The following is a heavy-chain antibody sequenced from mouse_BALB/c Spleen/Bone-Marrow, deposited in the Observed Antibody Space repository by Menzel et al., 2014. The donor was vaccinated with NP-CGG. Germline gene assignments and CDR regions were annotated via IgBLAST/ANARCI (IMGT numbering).Heavy chain of an antibody. CDR2: ILPGIGTT. CDR1: GYTFTNYW. V-gene: IGHV1S132*01. Sequence: QVQLKQSGAELVKPGASVKLSCKTSGYTFTNYWIHWVKQRPGQGLGWIGEILPGIGTTYYNEKFKGKATLTIDTSSSTAYMQLSSLTSEDSAVYFCARGGNYGYWGQGTTLTVSS. D-gene: IGHD2-1*01. J-gene: IGHJ2*01. CDR3: ARGGNYGY.